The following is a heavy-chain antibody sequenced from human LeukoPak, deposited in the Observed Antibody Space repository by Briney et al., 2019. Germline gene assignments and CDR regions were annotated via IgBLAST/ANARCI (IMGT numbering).Heavy chain of an antibody. D-gene: IGHD4-17*01. J-gene: IGHJ6*03. CDR2: ISGYNGDT. CDR3: ARVFDHSDEPKPMFYYYYMDV. CDR1: GYTFSSYG. Sequence: GASVKVSCKASGYTFSSYGISWVRQAPGQGLEWMGWISGYNGDTNYAQKLQGRVTMTTDTSTSTAYMELRSLRSDDTAVYFCARVFDHSDEPKPMFYYYYMDVWGKGTTVTVSS. V-gene: IGHV1-18*01.